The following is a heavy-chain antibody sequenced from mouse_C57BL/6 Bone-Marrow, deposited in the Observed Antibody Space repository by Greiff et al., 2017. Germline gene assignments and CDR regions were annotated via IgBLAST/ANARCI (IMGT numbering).Heavy chain of an antibody. CDR1: GFTFSSYG. CDR2: ISSGGSYT. D-gene: IGHD2-4*01. J-gene: IGHJ4*01. V-gene: IGHV5-6*02. Sequence: EVKLVESGGDLVKPGGSLKLSCAASGFTFSSYGMSWVRQTPDKRLEWVATISSGGSYTYYPDSVKGRFTIPRDTAKNTLYLQMRSLKSEDTAMYYCARRTYYDYDEAMDYWGQGTSVTVSS. CDR3: ARRTYYDYDEAMDY.